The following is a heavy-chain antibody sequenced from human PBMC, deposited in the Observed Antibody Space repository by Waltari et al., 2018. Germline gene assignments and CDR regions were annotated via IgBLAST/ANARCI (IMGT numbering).Heavy chain of an antibody. D-gene: IGHD2-15*01. CDR1: GGSISSYY. Sequence: QVQLQESGPGLVKPSATLSLTCTVSGGSISSYYWSWIRQPPGKGLEWIGYIYYSGSTNYNPSLKSRVTISVDTSKNQFSLKLSSVTAADTAVYYCARDGNYYYYYGMDVWGQGTTVTVSS. CDR2: IYYSGST. V-gene: IGHV4-59*01. CDR3: ARDGNYYYYYGMDV. J-gene: IGHJ6*02.